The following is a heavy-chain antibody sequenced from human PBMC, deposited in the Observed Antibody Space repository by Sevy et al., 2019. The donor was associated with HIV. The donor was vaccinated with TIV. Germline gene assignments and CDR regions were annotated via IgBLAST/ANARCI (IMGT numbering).Heavy chain of an antibody. Sequence: GGSLRLSCAASGFTFSKYSMSWVRQPPGKGLEWVSTLSFGCGEINHADSVKGRFTISRDNSKNSPYLQMNNLGAEDTAVYYCAGEGCTKPHDYWGQGTLVTVSS. V-gene: IGHV3-23*01. CDR2: LSFGCGEI. CDR3: AGEGCTKPHDY. D-gene: IGHD2-8*01. CDR1: GFTFSKYS. J-gene: IGHJ4*02.